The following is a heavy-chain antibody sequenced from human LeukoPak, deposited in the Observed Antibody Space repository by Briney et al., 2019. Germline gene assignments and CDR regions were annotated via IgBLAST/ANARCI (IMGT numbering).Heavy chain of an antibody. Sequence: SGPTLVKPTQTLTLTRNFSGFSLSNTGVAVGWIRQSPGKALEWLAVAYWNNDKSYSPSLKSRLTITKDTSKNQVVLKMTSMDPVDTATYYCAHKGRGSGSYTMWGQGTLVTVSS. D-gene: IGHD3-10*01. V-gene: IGHV2-5*01. CDR3: AHKGRGSGSYTM. CDR1: GFSLSNTGVA. J-gene: IGHJ4*02. CDR2: AYWNNDK.